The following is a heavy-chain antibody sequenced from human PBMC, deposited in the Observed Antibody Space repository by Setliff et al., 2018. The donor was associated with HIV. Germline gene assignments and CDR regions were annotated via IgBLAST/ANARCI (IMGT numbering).Heavy chain of an antibody. CDR1: GFTFSSYG. Sequence: GGSLRLSCAASGFTFSSYGMHWVRQAPGKGLEWVAVIWNDGSREYYADSVKGRFTISRDNSKNILYLQMNRLRPEDTAVYYWAKDRSVRDYNYHYLDVWGKGTTVTVSS. V-gene: IGHV3-30*02. D-gene: IGHD2-15*01. CDR2: IWNDGSRE. CDR3: AKDRSVRDYNYHYLDV. J-gene: IGHJ6*03.